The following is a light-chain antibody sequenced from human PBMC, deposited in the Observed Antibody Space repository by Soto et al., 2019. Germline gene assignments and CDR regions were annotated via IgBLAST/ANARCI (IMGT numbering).Light chain of an antibody. Sequence: QSALTQPPSASWSPGQSLTISCTGTSSDVGGYNYVSWYQQHPGKAPKLLIYEVSKWPSGVPDRFSGSKSGNTASLTVSGLQAEDEADYYCSSYAGNNSFVFGTGTKVTVL. CDR2: EVS. CDR3: SSYAGNNSFV. J-gene: IGLJ1*01. CDR1: SSDVGGYNY. V-gene: IGLV2-8*01.